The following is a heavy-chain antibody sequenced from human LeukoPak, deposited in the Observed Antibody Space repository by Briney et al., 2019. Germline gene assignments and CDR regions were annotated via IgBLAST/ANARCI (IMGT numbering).Heavy chain of an antibody. V-gene: IGHV3-30*18. CDR2: ISYDGSNK. CDR1: GFTFSSYG. D-gene: IGHD1-26*01. CDR3: AKDWGRRGSYYVVDY. Sequence: GGSLRLSCAASGFTFSSYGMHWVRQAPGKGLEWVAVISYDGSNKYYADSVKGRFTISRDNSKNTLYLQMNSLRAEDTAVYYCAKDWGRRGSYYVVDYWGQGTLVTVSS. J-gene: IGHJ4*02.